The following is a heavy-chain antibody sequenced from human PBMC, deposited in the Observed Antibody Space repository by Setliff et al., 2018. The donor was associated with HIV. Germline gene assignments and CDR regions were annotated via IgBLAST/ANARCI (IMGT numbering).Heavy chain of an antibody. Sequence: GASVKVSCKASGYTFTGYHMHWVRQAPGQGLERMGWINPHSGGTKYAQKFQGRVTMTRDTSISAAYMELSRLRSDDTAVYYCARVDCSSTRCYAFDIWGQGTMVTV. CDR3: ARVDCSSTRCYAFDI. J-gene: IGHJ3*02. CDR2: INPHSGGT. D-gene: IGHD2-2*01. CDR1: GYTFTGYH. V-gene: IGHV1-2*02.